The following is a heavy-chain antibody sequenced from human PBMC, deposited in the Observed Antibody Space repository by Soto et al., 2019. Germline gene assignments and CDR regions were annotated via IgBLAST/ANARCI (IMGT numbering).Heavy chain of an antibody. V-gene: IGHV4-30-4*01. Sequence: SETLSLTCTVSGGSISSGDDYWSWIRQPPGKGLEWIGYIYYSGSTYYNPSLKSRVTISVDTSKNQFSLKLSSVTAADTAVYYCARGVRYYDSTLYNWFDPWGQGTLVTVSS. CDR1: GGSISSGDDY. J-gene: IGHJ5*02. D-gene: IGHD3-22*01. CDR3: ARGVRYYDSTLYNWFDP. CDR2: IYYSGST.